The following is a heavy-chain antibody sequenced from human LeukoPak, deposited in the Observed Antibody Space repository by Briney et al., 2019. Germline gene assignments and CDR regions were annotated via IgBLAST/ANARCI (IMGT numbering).Heavy chain of an antibody. CDR3: ARDGWNYDILTSYKYYFDY. CDR1: GGSISSGSYY. J-gene: IGHJ4*02. CDR2: IYTSGST. D-gene: IGHD3-9*01. Sequence: SETLSLTCTVSGGSISSGSYYWSWIRQPAGKGREWIGRIYTSGSTNYNPSVKSRVTISVDTSKNRFSLKLSSVTAADTAVYYCARDGWNYDILTSYKYYFDYWGQGTLVTVSS. V-gene: IGHV4-61*02.